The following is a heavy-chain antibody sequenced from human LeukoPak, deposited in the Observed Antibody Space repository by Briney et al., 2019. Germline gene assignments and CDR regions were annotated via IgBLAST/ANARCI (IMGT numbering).Heavy chain of an antibody. CDR1: GYTFTSYY. Sequence: ASVKVSCKASGYTFTSYYMHWVRQAPGQGLEWMGIINPSGGSTSYAQKFQGRVTMTRDTSTSTVYMELSSLRSEDTAVYYCARGHCRCGSWPNWFGPWGQGTLVTVSS. CDR3: ARGHCRCGSWPNWFGP. CDR2: INPSGGST. V-gene: IGHV1-46*01. D-gene: IGHD2-15*01. J-gene: IGHJ5*02.